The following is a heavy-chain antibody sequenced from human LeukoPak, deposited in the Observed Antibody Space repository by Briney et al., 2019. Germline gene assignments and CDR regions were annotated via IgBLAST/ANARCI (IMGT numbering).Heavy chain of an antibody. J-gene: IGHJ4*02. CDR3: AKVGGLGSFYRSPYFAF. D-gene: IGHD3-10*01. CDR1: GFTFGDYA. Sequence: GGSLRLSCAAAGFTFGDYAMHWVQQAPGKSLEWVSGISWNSDTIAYADSVKGRFTISRDTAKNSLYLQMNSLRPEDTALYYCAKVGGLGSFYRSPYFAFWGQGTLVTVSS. CDR2: ISWNSDTI. V-gene: IGHV3-9*01.